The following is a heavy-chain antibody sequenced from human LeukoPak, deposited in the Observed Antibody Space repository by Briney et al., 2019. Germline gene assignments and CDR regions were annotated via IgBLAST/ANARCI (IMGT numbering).Heavy chain of an antibody. V-gene: IGHV3-30*18. CDR3: AKDPRRYSRTGGYFDY. CDR2: ISYDGSYK. J-gene: IGHJ4*02. CDR1: GFTFSNYA. Sequence: PGGSLRLSCAASGFTFSNYAMSWVRQAPGKGLEWVAFISYDGSYKYYADSVKGRFTISRDNSKNTLYLQMNSLRAEDTAVYYCAKDPRRYSRTGGYFDYWGQGTLVTVSS. D-gene: IGHD6-13*01.